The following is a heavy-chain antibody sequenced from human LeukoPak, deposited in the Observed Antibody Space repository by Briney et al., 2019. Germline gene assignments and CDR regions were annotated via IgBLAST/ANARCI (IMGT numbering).Heavy chain of an antibody. V-gene: IGHV3-23*01. J-gene: IGHJ5*02. CDR3: AKDRSYCSSTSCLDWFDP. D-gene: IGHD2-2*01. CDR1: GFTFSSYA. CDR2: ISGSGGST. Sequence: GGSLRLSCAASGFTFSSYAMSWVRQAPGKGLEWVSAISGSGGSTYYADSVKGRFTISRDNSKNTLYLQMNSLRAEDTAVYYCAKDRSYCSSTSCLDWFDPWGQGTPVTVSS.